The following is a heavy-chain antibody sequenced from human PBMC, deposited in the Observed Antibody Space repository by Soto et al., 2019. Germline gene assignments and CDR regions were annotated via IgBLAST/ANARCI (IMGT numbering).Heavy chain of an antibody. Sequence: QVQLVESGGGVVQPGRSLRLSCAASGFTFIAYSMHWVRQAPGEGLEWLAGISFAGGEKHYADSVRGRCTISRDNSNNPLYLQMNSLRDDATAIYYCARDPTSCSGGRCNSVGWFDPWGQGTRVIVSS. J-gene: IGHJ5*02. CDR2: ISFAGGEK. V-gene: IGHV3-30-3*01. CDR3: ARDPTSCSGGRCNSVGWFDP. CDR1: GFTFIAYS. D-gene: IGHD2-15*01.